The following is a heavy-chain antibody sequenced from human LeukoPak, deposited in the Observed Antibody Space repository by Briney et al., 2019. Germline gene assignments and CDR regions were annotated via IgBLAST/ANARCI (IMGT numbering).Heavy chain of an antibody. CDR3: ARGQHFGSVAGTLMDV. V-gene: IGHV1-2*02. J-gene: IGHJ6*03. D-gene: IGHD6-19*01. CDR1: GYTFTGYY. Sequence: ASVNVSCKASGYTFTGYYMHWVRQAPGQGLEWMGWINPNSGGTNYAQKFQGRVTMTRDTSISTAYMELSRLRSDDTAVYYCARGQHFGSVAGTLMDVWGKGTTVTVSS. CDR2: INPNSGGT.